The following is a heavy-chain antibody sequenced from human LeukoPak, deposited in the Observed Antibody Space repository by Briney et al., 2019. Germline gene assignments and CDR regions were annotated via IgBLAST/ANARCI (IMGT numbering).Heavy chain of an antibody. V-gene: IGHV3-7*01. J-gene: IGHJ6*02. CDR1: GFTFRDYW. CDR3: ARDSAVATYYGVDV. CDR2: IQSDGNEK. Sequence: GGSLRLSCAASGFTFRDYWMSWVRQAPGKGLEWVANIQSDGNEKNYIDSVQGRFTISRDNAKTSLYLQMNSLRAEDTAVYYCARDSAVATYYGVDVWGQGTTVTVSS. D-gene: IGHD6-19*01.